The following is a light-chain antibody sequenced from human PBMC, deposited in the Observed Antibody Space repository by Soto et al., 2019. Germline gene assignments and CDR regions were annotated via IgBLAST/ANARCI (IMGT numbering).Light chain of an antibody. Sequence: SQSAAAVSVSTGDRATLSCRASQTISGKLAWYQRKPGQAPRLLIYVVSTRATGIPARFSGSGSGTEFTLTISSLQSEDFAPYYCQQYYNWPLPFGQGTLPAIK. CDR3: QQYYNWPLP. CDR2: VVS. CDR1: QTISGK. J-gene: IGKJ5*01. V-gene: IGKV3-15*01.